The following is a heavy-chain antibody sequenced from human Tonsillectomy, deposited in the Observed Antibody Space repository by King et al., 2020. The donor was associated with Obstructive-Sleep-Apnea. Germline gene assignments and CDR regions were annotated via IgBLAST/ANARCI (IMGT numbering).Heavy chain of an antibody. Sequence: VQLQQSGPSLVKPSQTLSLTCAISGARVSSNSAAWTWIRQSPSRGLEWLGRTYSRSQWYNAYAFSVQSRITINPDTSKNHLSLQLRSVTPEDTAIYYCARQNIVAPGAWFDPWGQGTLVTVSS. CDR1: GARVSSNSAA. D-gene: IGHD5-12*01. CDR2: TYSRSQWYN. V-gene: IGHV6-1*01. CDR3: ARQNIVAPGAWFDP. J-gene: IGHJ5*02.